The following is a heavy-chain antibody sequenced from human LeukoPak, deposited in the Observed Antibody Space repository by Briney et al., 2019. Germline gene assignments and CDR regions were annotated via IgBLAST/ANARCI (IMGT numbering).Heavy chain of an antibody. Sequence: GGSLRLSCAASGFTFDDYAMHWVRQAPGKGLEWVSGISWNSGSIGYADSVKGRFTISRDNAKNSLYLQMNSLRAEDTALYYRAKGDGPHYYYYYMHVWGKGTTVTVSS. V-gene: IGHV3-9*01. CDR2: ISWNSGSI. CDR3: AKGDGPHYYYYYMHV. J-gene: IGHJ6*03. CDR1: GFTFDDYA.